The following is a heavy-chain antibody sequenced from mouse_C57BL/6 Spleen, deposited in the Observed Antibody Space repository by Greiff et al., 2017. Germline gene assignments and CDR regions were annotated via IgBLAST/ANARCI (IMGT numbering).Heavy chain of an antibody. CDR3: ARRQADSSGYGFAY. J-gene: IGHJ3*01. CDR1: GYTFTSYR. D-gene: IGHD3-2*02. V-gene: IGHV1-59*01. CDR2: IDPSDSYT. Sequence: QVQLQQPGAELVRPGTSVKLSCKASGYTFTSYRMHWVKQRPGQGLEWIGVIDPSDSYTNYNQKFKGKATLTVDTSSSTAYMQLTSLTSEDSAVYYCARRQADSSGYGFAYWGQGTLVTVSA.